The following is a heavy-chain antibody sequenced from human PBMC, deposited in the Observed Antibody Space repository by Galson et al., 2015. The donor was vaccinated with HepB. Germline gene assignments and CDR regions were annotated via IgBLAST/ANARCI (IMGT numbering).Heavy chain of an antibody. CDR3: ARQSYYGSEIDY. Sequence: TLSLTCTVSGGSISSYYWSWIRQPPGKGLEWIGYIYYSGSTNHNPSLKSRVTISVDTSKNQFSLKLSSVTAADTAVYYCARQSYYGSEIDYWGRGALVTVSS. D-gene: IGHD3-10*01. CDR1: GGSISSYY. CDR2: IYYSGST. J-gene: IGHJ4*02. V-gene: IGHV4-59*08.